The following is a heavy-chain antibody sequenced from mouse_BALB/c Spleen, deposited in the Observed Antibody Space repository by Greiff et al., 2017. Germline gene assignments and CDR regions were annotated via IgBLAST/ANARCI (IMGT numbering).Heavy chain of an antibody. D-gene: IGHD2-4*01. J-gene: IGHJ4*01. V-gene: IGHV7-1*02. CDR3: AREILYDYDYAMDD. CDR2: SRNKANDYTT. CDR1: GFTFSDFY. Sequence: EVMLVESGGGLVQPGGSLRLSCATSGFTFSDFYMEWVRQPPGKRLEWIAASRNKANDYTTEYSASVKGRFIVSRDTSQSILYLQMNALRAEDTAIYYCAREILYDYDYAMDDWGQGTSVTVSS.